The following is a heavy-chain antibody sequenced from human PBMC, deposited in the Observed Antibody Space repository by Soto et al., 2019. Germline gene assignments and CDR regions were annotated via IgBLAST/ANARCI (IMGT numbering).Heavy chain of an antibody. CDR2: IYYSGST. V-gene: IGHV4-59*01. CDR1: GGSISSYY. J-gene: IGHJ3*02. Sequence: SETLSLTCTISGGSISSYYWSWIRQPPGKGLEWIGYIYYSGSTNYNPSLKSRVTISVDTSKNQFSLKLSSVTAADTAVYYCARDHCSGGSCYSLAFDIWGQGTMVTVSS. CDR3: ARDHCSGGSCYSLAFDI. D-gene: IGHD2-15*01.